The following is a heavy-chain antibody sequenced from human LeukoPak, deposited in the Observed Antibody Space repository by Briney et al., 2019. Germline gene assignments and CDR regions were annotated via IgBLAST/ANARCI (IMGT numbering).Heavy chain of an antibody. J-gene: IGHJ5*02. V-gene: IGHV4-30-4*01. D-gene: IGHD3-10*01. CDR1: GASISNGDYF. Sequence: KPSETLSLTCTVSGASISNGDYFWHWIRQSPGKGLEWIGHIYHNGYTNYNPSLKSRVAISLDKPKKQFSLKLSAVTAADTAIYYCVGETEGRGSGSWGQRLLVTVSS. CDR2: IYHNGYT. CDR3: VGETEGRGSGS.